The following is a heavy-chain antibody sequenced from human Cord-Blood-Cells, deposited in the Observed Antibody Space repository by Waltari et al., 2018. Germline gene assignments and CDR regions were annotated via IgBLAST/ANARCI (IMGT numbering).Heavy chain of an antibody. CDR1: GYTFTSYA. D-gene: IGHD2-2*01. V-gene: IGHV1-3*01. CDR2: INAGNGNT. J-gene: IGHJ1*01. Sequence: VQRVQSGAAVKIPGASVQVSCKASGYTFTSYAMHWVRPDPGPRLEWMGWINAGNGNTKYSQKFQGRVTITRDTSASTAYMELSRLRSEDAAVYCWARGPYCISTSCYAEYVQHWGQGTLVTVSS. CDR3: ARGPYCISTSCYAEYVQH.